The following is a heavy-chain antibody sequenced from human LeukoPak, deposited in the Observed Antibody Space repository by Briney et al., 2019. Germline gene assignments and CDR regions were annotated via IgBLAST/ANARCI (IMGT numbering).Heavy chain of an antibody. D-gene: IGHD4-11*01. CDR3: ARESSNTLYMDV. V-gene: IGHV3-53*01. Sequence: TGGSLRLSCAASGITVSSNSMTWVRQAPGKGLEGVSIIYSGGRTIYAISVKGRFTISRDNSKNTLFRQMNSLRAEDTAVYYCARESSNTLYMDVWGKGTTVTVS. CDR2: IYSGGRT. CDR1: GITVSSNS. J-gene: IGHJ6*03.